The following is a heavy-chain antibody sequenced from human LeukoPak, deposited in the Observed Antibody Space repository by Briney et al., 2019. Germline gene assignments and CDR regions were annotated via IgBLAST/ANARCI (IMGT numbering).Heavy chain of an antibody. V-gene: IGHV1-69*05. J-gene: IGHJ5*02. Sequence: SVKVSCKASGGTFSSYAISWVRQAPGQGLEWMGGIIPIFGTANYAQKFQGRVTITTDESTSTAYMKLSSLRSEDTAVYYCARDIVVVPAASGWFDPWGQGTLVTVSS. D-gene: IGHD2-2*01. CDR3: ARDIVVVPAASGWFDP. CDR2: IIPIFGTA. CDR1: GGTFSSYA.